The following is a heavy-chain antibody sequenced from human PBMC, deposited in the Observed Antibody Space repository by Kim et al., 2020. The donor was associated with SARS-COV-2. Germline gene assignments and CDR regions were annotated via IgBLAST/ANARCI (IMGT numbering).Heavy chain of an antibody. CDR1: GGTFSSYA. CDR2: IIPIFGTA. Sequence: SVKVSCKASGGTFSSYAISWVRQAPGQGLEWMGGIIPIFGTANYAQKFQGRVTITADESTSTAYMELSSLRSEDTAVYYCAREGPMATTRSKGRSGLYWGQGTLVTVSS. V-gene: IGHV1-69*13. CDR3: AREGPMATTRSKGRSGLY. J-gene: IGHJ4*02. D-gene: IGHD1-26*01.